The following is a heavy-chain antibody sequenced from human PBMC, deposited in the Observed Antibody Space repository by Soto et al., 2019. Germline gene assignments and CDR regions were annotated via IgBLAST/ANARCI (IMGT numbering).Heavy chain of an antibody. V-gene: IGHV3-23*01. CDR1: GFIFENFG. Sequence: VGSLRLSCAASGFIFENFGMSWVRQAPGKGLEWISSISGSGFKKYYADSVKGRFTISRDNSKSTVYLELNNLSAEDTAVYHCAKNQGVELVPLATVDWFDPWGQGSVVTVSS. D-gene: IGHD1-26*01. CDR3: AKNQGVELVPLATVDWFDP. J-gene: IGHJ5*02. CDR2: ISGSGFKK.